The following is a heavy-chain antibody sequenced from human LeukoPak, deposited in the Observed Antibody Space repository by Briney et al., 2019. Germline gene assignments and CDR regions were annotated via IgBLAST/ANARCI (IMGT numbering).Heavy chain of an antibody. D-gene: IGHD3-22*01. CDR3: ARDPLPRGTMIVVEPDEAWFDP. J-gene: IGHJ5*02. CDR1: GGSISSSSYY. CDR2: IYYSGST. Sequence: SETLSLTCTVSGGSISSSSYYWGWIRQPPGKGLEWIGSIYYSGSTYYNPSLKSRATISVDTSKNQFSLKLSSVTAADTAVYYCARDPLPRGTMIVVEPDEAWFDPWGQGTLVTVSS. V-gene: IGHV4-39*07.